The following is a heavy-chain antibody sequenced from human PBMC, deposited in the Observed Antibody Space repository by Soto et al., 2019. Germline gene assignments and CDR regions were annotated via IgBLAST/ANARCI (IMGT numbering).Heavy chain of an antibody. CDR3: AGVRMTVTTYDAFDI. J-gene: IGHJ3*02. D-gene: IGHD2-21*02. Sequence: EVQLVESGGGLVKPGGSLRLSCAASGFTFSSYSMNWLRQAPGKGLEWVSSISSSSSYIYYADSVKGRFTISRDYAKNSLDLRMTHLRAEDTAVYYCAGVRMTVTTYDAFDIWGQGTMVTVSS. V-gene: IGHV3-21*01. CDR2: ISSSSSYI. CDR1: GFTFSSYS.